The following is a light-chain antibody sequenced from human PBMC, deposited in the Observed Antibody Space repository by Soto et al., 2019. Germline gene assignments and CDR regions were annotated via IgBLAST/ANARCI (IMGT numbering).Light chain of an antibody. CDR1: QSVSSN. Sequence: ETVMTQSPATLSESPGERATLSCRASQSVSSNLAWYQQKPGQAPRLLIYGASTRATGIPARFSGSGSGTEFTLTISSLQSEDFAVYSCQQYNNWPKTFGQGTKV. V-gene: IGKV3-15*01. J-gene: IGKJ1*01. CDR2: GAS. CDR3: QQYNNWPKT.